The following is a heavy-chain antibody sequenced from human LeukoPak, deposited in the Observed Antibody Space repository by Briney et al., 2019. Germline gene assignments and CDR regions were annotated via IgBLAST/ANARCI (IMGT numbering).Heavy chain of an antibody. CDR2: FDPEDGET. CDR3: ATVRLGGYDHFDY. Sequence: GASVKVSCKVSGYTLTELSMHWVRQAPGKGLEWMGGFDPEDGETIYAQKFQGRVTMTEDTSTDTAYMELSSLRSEDTAAYHCATVRLGGYDHFDYWGQGTLVTVSS. CDR1: GYTLTELS. V-gene: IGHV1-24*01. J-gene: IGHJ4*02. D-gene: IGHD5-12*01.